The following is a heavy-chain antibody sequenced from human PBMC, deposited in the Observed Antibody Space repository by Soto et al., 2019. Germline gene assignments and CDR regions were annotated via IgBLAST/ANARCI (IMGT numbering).Heavy chain of an antibody. CDR3: AKDLLPADYYYYGMDV. CDR2: ISYDGSNK. J-gene: IGHJ6*02. Sequence: GGSLRLSCAASGFTFSSYGMHWVRQAPGKGLEWVAVISYDGSNKYYADSVKGRFTISRDNSKNTLYLQMNSLRAEDTAVYYCAKDLLPADYYYYGMDVWGQGTTVTVSS. V-gene: IGHV3-30*18. CDR1: GFTFSSYG.